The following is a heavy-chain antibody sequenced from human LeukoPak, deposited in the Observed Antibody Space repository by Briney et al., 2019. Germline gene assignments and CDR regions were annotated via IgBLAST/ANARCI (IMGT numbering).Heavy chain of an antibody. CDR2: INPSGGST. J-gene: IGHJ4*02. D-gene: IGHD5-18*01. V-gene: IGHV1-46*01. Sequence: GASVKVSCKASGYTFTSYYMHWVRQAPGQGLEWMGIINPSGGSTSYAQKFQGRVTMTRDTSTSTVYMELTSLGSEDTAVYYCARDREGGYSYGPFDYWGQGTLVTVSS. CDR3: ARDREGGYSYGPFDY. CDR1: GYTFTSYY.